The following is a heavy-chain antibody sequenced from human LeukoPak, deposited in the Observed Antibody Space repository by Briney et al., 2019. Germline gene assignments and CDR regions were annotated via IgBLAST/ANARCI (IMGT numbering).Heavy chain of an antibody. CDR1: GFTFSTYS. V-gene: IGHV3-21*01. CDR2: ISSSGGDI. D-gene: IGHD3-3*01. J-gene: IGHJ3*02. CDR3: AKVVRFLEWLFPFDI. Sequence: PGGSLRLSCAASGFTFSTYSMHWVRQAPGRWLEWVSSISSSGGDIYYADSVKGRFTISRDNAENSLYLQMNSLRAEDTAVYYCAKVVRFLEWLFPFDIWGQGTMVTVSS.